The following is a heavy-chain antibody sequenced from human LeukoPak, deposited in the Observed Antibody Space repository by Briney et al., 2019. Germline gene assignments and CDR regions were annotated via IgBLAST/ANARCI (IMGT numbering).Heavy chain of an antibody. CDR1: GFTFRNNW. V-gene: IGHV3-74*01. J-gene: IGHJ4*02. CDR2: INLDGTET. Sequence: GGSLRLSCTASGFTFRNNWMRWVRQAPGKGLIWVSRINLDGTETTYADSVKGRFTISRDNAKNTLYLQMNSLRAEDTAVYYCVREVTVTSYFDYWGQGTLVTVSS. CDR3: VREVTVTSYFDY. D-gene: IGHD2-21*02.